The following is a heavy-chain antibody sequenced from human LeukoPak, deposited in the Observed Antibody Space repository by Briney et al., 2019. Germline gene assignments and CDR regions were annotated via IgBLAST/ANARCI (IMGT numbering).Heavy chain of an antibody. V-gene: IGHV1-18*01. CDR1: GYTFTSYG. CDR3: ARGGDYYDSSGLDAFDI. CDR2: ISAYNGNT. Sequence: ASVKVSCKASGYTFTSYGISWVRQAPGQGLEWMGWISAYNGNTNYAQKLQGRVTMTTDTSTSTAYMELRSLRSDDTAVYYCARGGDYYDSSGLDAFDIWGQGTMVTVSS. J-gene: IGHJ3*02. D-gene: IGHD3-22*01.